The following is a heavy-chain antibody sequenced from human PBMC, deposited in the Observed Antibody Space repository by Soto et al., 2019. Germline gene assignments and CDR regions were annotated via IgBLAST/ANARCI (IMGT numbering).Heavy chain of an antibody. J-gene: IGHJ6*02. V-gene: IGHV1-69*01. Sequence: QVQLVQSGAEVKKPGSSVRVSCKASGGTFSTHAISWVRQAPGRGPEWIGGITPMSGSSKYAPNFQGRVTMIADASTNTASMELSSLRSEDTAVYYCARGPHVDYSVRIGYYGLDVWGQGTTVTVSS. CDR3: ARGPHVDYSVRIGYYGLDV. D-gene: IGHD2-21*01. CDR1: GGTFSTHA. CDR2: ITPMSGSS.